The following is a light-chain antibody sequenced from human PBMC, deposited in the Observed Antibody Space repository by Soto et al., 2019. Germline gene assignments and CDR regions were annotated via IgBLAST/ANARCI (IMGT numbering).Light chain of an antibody. CDR1: QSIATN. J-gene: IGKJ4*01. Sequence: EIVLTQSPAILSLSPGEGATLSCRAGQSIATNLAWYQQKPGQPPRLLIYDASDRATGIPARFSGSGSGADFTLTISSLEPEDVAVYYCQHRREWPPGASFGGGTKV. CDR3: QHRREWPPGAS. V-gene: IGKV3-11*01. CDR2: DAS.